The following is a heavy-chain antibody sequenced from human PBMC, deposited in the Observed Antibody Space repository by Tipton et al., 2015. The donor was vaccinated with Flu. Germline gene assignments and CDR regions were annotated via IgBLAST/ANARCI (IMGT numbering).Heavy chain of an antibody. CDR3: ARHTGDSVRGIIDY. CDR2: IYHSGST. Sequence: TLSLTCTVSGGSISSGYYWGWVRQPPGKGLEWIGTIYHSGSTYYNPSLKSRVTISVDTSKNQFSLKLSSVTAADTAVYYCARHTGDSVRGIIDYWGQGTLVTVSS. V-gene: IGHV4-38-2*02. CDR1: GGSISSGYY. D-gene: IGHD3-10*02. J-gene: IGHJ4*02.